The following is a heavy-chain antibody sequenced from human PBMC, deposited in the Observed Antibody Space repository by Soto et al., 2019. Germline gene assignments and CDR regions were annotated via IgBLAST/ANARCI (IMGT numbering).Heavy chain of an antibody. Sequence: QVQLVESGGGVVQPGRSLRLSCAASGFTFSSYGMHWVRQAPGKGLEWVAVISYDGSNKYYADSVKGRFTISRDNSKNTLYLQMNSLRAEDTAVYYCARDGRGVFDYWGQGTLVTVSS. J-gene: IGHJ4*02. CDR1: GFTFSSYG. V-gene: IGHV3-30*03. CDR2: ISYDGSNK. CDR3: ARDGRGVFDY. D-gene: IGHD1-26*01.